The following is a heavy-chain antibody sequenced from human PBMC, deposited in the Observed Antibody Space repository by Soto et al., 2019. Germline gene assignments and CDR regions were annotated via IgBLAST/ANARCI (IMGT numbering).Heavy chain of an antibody. CDR2: IIPIFGTA. Sequence: QVQLVQSGAEVKKPGSSVKVSCKASGGTFSSYAINWVRQAPGQGLEWMGGIIPIFGTANYAQKFHGRVTITADESTRTAYMELSSLRSEDTAVYYCARMTYDRSGYYYSLFDYWGQGTLVTVSS. D-gene: IGHD3-22*01. J-gene: IGHJ4*02. CDR3: ARMTYDRSGYYYSLFDY. CDR1: GGTFSSYA. V-gene: IGHV1-69*01.